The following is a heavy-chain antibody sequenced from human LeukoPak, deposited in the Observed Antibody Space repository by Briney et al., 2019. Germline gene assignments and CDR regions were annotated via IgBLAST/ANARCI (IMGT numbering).Heavy chain of an antibody. V-gene: IGHV3-23*01. CDR2: ISGSAGSA. Sequence: PGGSLRLSCAASGFTFSSYGMHWVRQAPGKGLEWVSGISGSAGSAYYADSVKGRFTISRDDSKNTLYLQMNSLRDDDTAVYYCAKELSASSHPFFDHWGQGTLVTVSS. CDR3: AKELSASSHPFFDH. D-gene: IGHD3-16*02. CDR1: GFTFSSYG. J-gene: IGHJ4*02.